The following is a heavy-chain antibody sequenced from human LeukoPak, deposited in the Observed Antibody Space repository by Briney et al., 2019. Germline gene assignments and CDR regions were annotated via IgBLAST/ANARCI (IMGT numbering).Heavy chain of an antibody. CDR1: GFTFTRSA. Sequence: PGGSLRLSCAASGFTFTRSAMSWVRQAPGKGLEWVSAFSGGGDTYYADSVKGRFTISRDTSKNTLYLQMNSLSAEDTAVYYCAKEGLRYIDFDFWGQGTLVTVSS. CDR3: AKEGLRYIDFDF. D-gene: IGHD3-9*01. V-gene: IGHV3-23*01. J-gene: IGHJ4*02. CDR2: FSGGGDT.